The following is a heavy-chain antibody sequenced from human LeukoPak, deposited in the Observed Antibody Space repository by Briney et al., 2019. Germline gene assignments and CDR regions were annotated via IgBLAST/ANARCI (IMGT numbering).Heavy chain of an antibody. CDR3: AKRTPYGSGSYYFDY. D-gene: IGHD2-15*01. CDR1: GFTFSSYA. V-gene: IGHV3-23*01. Sequence: SGGSLRLSCEVSGFTFSSYAMSWVRQAPGKGLEWVSAISGSGGTTNYADSVKGRLTISRDNSQNTLYLQMNSLRAEDTAVYYCAKRTPYGSGSYYFDYWGQGTLVTVSS. CDR2: ISGSGGTT. J-gene: IGHJ4*02.